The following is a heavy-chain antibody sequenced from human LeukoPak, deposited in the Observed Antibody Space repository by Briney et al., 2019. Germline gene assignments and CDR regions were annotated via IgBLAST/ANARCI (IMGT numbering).Heavy chain of an antibody. D-gene: IGHD1-20*01. Sequence: KPSETLSLTCTVSGGSISSSSYYWGWIRQPPGKGLEWIGSIYYSGSTYYNPSLKSQVTIFIDTSKNQLSLKLSSVTAADTALYYCARQRYNYNLLCAFDIWGQGTMVTVSS. CDR3: ARQRYNYNLLCAFDI. J-gene: IGHJ3*02. CDR1: GGSISSSSYY. CDR2: IYYSGST. V-gene: IGHV4-39*01.